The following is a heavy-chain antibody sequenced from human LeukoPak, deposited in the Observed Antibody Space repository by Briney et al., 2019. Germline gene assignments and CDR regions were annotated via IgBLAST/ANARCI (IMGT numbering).Heavy chain of an antibody. CDR1: GGSFSGYY. Sequence: SETLSLTCAVYGGSFSGYYWSWIRQPPGKGLEWIGEINHSGSTNYNPSLKSRVTISVGTSKNQFSLKLSSVTAADTAVYYCASVGRTWDAFDIWGQGTMVTVSS. J-gene: IGHJ3*02. CDR3: ASVGRTWDAFDI. CDR2: INHSGST. V-gene: IGHV4-34*01. D-gene: IGHD2-15*01.